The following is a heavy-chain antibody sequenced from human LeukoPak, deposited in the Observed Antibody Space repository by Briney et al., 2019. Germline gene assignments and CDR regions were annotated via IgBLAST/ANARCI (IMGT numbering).Heavy chain of an antibody. V-gene: IGHV3-11*05. J-gene: IGHJ4*02. Sequence: PGGSLRLSCAASGFTFSDYYMSWIRQAPGKGPEWVSYISSSSSYTNYADSVKGRFAISRDNAKNSLYLQMNSLRAEDTAVYYCARGEPEMATTYFDYWGQGTLVTVSS. CDR3: ARGEPEMATTYFDY. D-gene: IGHD5-24*01. CDR1: GFTFSDYY. CDR2: ISSSSSYT.